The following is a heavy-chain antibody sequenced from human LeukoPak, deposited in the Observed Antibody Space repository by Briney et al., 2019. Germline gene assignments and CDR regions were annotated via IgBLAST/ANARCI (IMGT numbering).Heavy chain of an antibody. J-gene: IGHJ5*02. V-gene: IGHV3-23*01. CDR2: LSGSGGST. Sequence: PGGSLRLSCAASGFTFSSYAMSWVRQAPGKGLEWLSALSGSGGSTYYADSVKGRFTISRDTSKNTLYLRMSSLRAEDTAVYYCAKDRWELPGDWFDPWGQGTLVTVSS. CDR1: GFTFSSYA. D-gene: IGHD1-26*01. CDR3: AKDRWELPGDWFDP.